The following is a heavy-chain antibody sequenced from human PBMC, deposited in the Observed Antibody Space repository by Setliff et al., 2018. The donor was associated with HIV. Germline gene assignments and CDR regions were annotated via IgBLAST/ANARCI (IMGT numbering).Heavy chain of an antibody. CDR2: ISTSGTGGSP. J-gene: IGHJ4*02. CDR1: GFTFSNHV. D-gene: IGHD3-9*01. Sequence: LRLSCAASGFTFSNHVMNWVRQAPGKGLEWVSAISTSGTGGSPFYADSVEGRFTISRDNTKNTLYLQMSSLTVDDTAVYYCGREYYGLMTGYYLDYWGQGTQVTVSS. V-gene: IGHV3-23*01. CDR3: GREYYGLMTGYYLDY.